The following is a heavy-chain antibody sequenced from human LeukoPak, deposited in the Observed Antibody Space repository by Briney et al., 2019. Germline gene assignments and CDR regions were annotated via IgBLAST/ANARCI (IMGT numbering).Heavy chain of an antibody. CDR2: IYYSGST. J-gene: IGHJ4*02. V-gene: IGHV4-59*01. D-gene: IGHD2-15*01. CDR1: GGSINSYY. CDR3: ASSPAAHRDFDY. Sequence: SETLSLTCTVSGGSINSYYWSWIRQPPGKGLEWIGYIYYSGSTNYNPSLKSRVTISVDTSKNQFSLKLSSVTAADTAVYYCASSPAAHRDFDYWGQGTLVTVSS.